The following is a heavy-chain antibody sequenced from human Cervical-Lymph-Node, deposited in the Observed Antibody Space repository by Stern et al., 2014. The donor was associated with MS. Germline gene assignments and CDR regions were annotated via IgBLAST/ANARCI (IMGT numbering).Heavy chain of an antibody. CDR2: IYSTGGT. CDR1: GASVSSSGYY. J-gene: IGHJ4*02. Sequence: QVQLQELGPGLVKPSQTVSLTCTVSGASVSSSGYYWSLSRQHPGKGLEWIGYIYSTGGTYYNPSLKSRVTISLDTSKNRFSLRLSSVTAADTAVYFCARGATINDFDFWGQGTLVTVSS. CDR3: ARGATINDFDF. V-gene: IGHV4-31*03. D-gene: IGHD5-12*01.